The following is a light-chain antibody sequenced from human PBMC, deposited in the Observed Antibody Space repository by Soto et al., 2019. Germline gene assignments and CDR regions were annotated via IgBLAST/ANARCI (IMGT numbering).Light chain of an antibody. CDR2: AAS. V-gene: IGKV1-27*01. CDR3: QKYNSAPWT. Sequence: IQLTQSPSSLSSSLGNRVTITCRASQGISNYLAWYQQKPGKVPKLLIYAASTLQSGVPSRFSGSGSGTDFTLTISSLQPEDVATYYCQKYNSAPWTFGQGTKVDIK. CDR1: QGISNY. J-gene: IGKJ1*01.